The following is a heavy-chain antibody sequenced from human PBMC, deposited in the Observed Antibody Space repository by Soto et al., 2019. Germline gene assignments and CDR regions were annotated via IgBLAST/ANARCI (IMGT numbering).Heavy chain of an antibody. J-gene: IGHJ6*02. Sequence: SVKVSCKASGGTFSSCAISWVRQAPGQGLEWMGGIIPIFGTANYAQKFQGRVTITADESTSTAYMELSSLRSEDTAVYYCASSAYYGSGSPDVAYYYYGMDVWGQGTTVTVSS. V-gene: IGHV1-69*13. CDR2: IIPIFGTA. CDR1: GGTFSSCA. CDR3: ASSAYYGSGSPDVAYYYYGMDV. D-gene: IGHD3-10*01.